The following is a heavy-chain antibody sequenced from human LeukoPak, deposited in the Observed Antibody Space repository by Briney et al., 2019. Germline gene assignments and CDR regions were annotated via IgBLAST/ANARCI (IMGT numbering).Heavy chain of an antibody. D-gene: IGHD6-13*01. V-gene: IGHV3-74*01. Sequence: PGGSLRLSCAASGFTFSSYWMHWVRQAPGKGLVWVSRINSDGSSTSYADSVKGRFTISRDNAKNTLYLQMNSLRAEDTAVYYCARGPRQQLETFDYWGQGTLVTVSS. CDR3: ARGPRQQLETFDY. CDR2: INSDGSST. CDR1: GFTFSSYW. J-gene: IGHJ4*02.